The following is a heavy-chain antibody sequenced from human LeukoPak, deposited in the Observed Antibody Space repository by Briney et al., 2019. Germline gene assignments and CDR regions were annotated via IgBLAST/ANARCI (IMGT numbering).Heavy chain of an antibody. CDR2: INSDGSST. CDR1: EFTFTSYE. Sequence: QTGGSLRLSCAASEFTFTSYELNWVRQAPGKGLEWVSLINSDGSSTNYADSVKGRFTISRDNAKNTLYLQVNSLRADDTAVYYCARHLGTSSDHWGQGTLVTVSS. V-gene: IGHV3-74*01. J-gene: IGHJ4*02. D-gene: IGHD7-27*01. CDR3: ARHLGTSSDH.